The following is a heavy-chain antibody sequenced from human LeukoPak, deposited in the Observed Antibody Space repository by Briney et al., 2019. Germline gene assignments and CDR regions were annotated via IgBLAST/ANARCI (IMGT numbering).Heavy chain of an antibody. CDR1: GGSFSGYY. CDR2: INHSGST. D-gene: IGHD3-22*01. CDR3: ARVNYYDSSGYSDRPYGMDV. V-gene: IGHV4-34*01. J-gene: IGHJ6*02. Sequence: SETLSLTCAVYGGSFSGYYWSWIRQPPGKGLEWIGEINHSGSTNYNPSLKSRVTISVDTSKNQFSLKLSSVTAADTAVYYCARVNYYDSSGYSDRPYGMDVWGQGTTVTVSS.